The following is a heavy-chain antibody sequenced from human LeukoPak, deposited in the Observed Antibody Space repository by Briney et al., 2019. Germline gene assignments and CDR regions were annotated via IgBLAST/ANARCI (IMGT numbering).Heavy chain of an antibody. V-gene: IGHV4-34*01. CDR1: GGSFSGYY. CDR3: ARPNTIFGVVKTNWFDP. CDR2: INHSGST. D-gene: IGHD3-3*01. Sequence: SETLSLTCAVYGGSFSGYYYSWIRQPPGKGLEWIGEINHSGSTNYNPSLKSRVTISVDTSKNQFSLKLSSVTAADTAVYYCARPNTIFGVVKTNWFDPWGQGTLVTVSS. J-gene: IGHJ5*02.